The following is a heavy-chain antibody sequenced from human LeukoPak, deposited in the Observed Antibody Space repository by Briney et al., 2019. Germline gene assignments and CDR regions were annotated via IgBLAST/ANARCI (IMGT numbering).Heavy chain of an antibody. V-gene: IGHV1-46*01. CDR2: INPSGGST. CDR1: GYTFTSYY. D-gene: IGHD3-22*01. J-gene: IGHJ4*02. Sequence: GASVKVSCKASGYTFTSYYMHWVRQAPGQGLEWMGIINPSGGSTSYAQKFQGRVTMTRDMSTSTVYMELSSLRSENTAVYYCARDAFRYYDSSGYSGDFDYWGQGTLVTVSS. CDR3: ARDAFRYYDSSGYSGDFDY.